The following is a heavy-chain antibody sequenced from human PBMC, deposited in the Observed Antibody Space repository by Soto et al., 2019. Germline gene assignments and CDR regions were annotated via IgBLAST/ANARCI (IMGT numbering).Heavy chain of an antibody. J-gene: IGHJ5*02. CDR2: IIPIFGTA. Sequence: SVKVSCKASGGTFSSYAISWVRQAPGQGLEWMGGIIPIFGTANYAQKFQGRVTITADESTSTAYMELSSLRSEDTAVYYRASRVHSSGWTNWFDPWGQGTLVTVSS. D-gene: IGHD6-19*01. V-gene: IGHV1-69*13. CDR1: GGTFSSYA. CDR3: ASRVHSSGWTNWFDP.